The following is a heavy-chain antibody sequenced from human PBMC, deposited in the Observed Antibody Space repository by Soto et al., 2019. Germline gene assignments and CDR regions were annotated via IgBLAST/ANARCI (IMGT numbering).Heavy chain of an antibody. CDR1: GYSISSGYY. J-gene: IGHJ5*02. CDR2: IYHSGST. V-gene: IGHV4-38-2*02. D-gene: IGHD6-19*01. CDR3: ARSPSHKVSSGWNWFDP. Sequence: SETLSLTCTVSGYSISSGYYWGWIRQPPGKGLEWIGSIYHSGSTYYNPSLKSRVTISVDTSKNQFSLKLSSVTAADTAVYYCARSPSHKVSSGWNWFDPWGQGTLVTVSS.